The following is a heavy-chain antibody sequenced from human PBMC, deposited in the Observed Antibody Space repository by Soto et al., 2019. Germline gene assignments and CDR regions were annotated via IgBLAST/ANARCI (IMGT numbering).Heavy chain of an antibody. CDR1: GFTVSSYY. Sequence: EVQLVETGGGLIQPGGSLRVSCAASGFTVSSYYMSWVRQAPGKGLEWVSVIYSGGSTYYADSVKGRFTVSRENSKHMLSLEMNRLRSTDTAVYYCARGRYYYDSSGYHSPFDYWGQGTLVTVYS. D-gene: IGHD3-22*01. V-gene: IGHV3-53*02. CDR3: ARGRYYYDSSGYHSPFDY. CDR2: IYSGGST. J-gene: IGHJ4*02.